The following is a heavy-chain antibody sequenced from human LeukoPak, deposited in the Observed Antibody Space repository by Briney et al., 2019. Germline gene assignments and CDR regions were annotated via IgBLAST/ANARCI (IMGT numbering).Heavy chain of an antibody. D-gene: IGHD3-10*01. CDR3: ARGGSGEGY. CDR1: GGSVSSGSYY. J-gene: IGHJ4*02. V-gene: IGHV4-61*01. CDR2: IYYSGST. Sequence: SETLSLTCTVSGGSVSSGSYYWSWIRQPPGKGLEWIGYIYYSGSTNYNPSLKSRVTISVDTSKNQFSLKLTSVTAADTAVYYCARGGSGEGYWGQGTLVTVSS.